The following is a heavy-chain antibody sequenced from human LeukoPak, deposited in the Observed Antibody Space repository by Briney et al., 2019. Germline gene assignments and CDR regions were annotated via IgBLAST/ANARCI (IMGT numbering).Heavy chain of an antibody. CDR1: GYTVTSYY. J-gene: IGHJ4*02. Sequence: VASVKVSCKASGYTVTSYYMHWVRQAPGQGLEWMAILNPSGGSSNYAQKFQGRATLTRATSTGTVYMELSSLRSEDTAVYYCARAYSSSWYDYWGQGTLVTVSS. V-gene: IGHV1-46*01. CDR2: LNPSGGSS. CDR3: ARAYSSSWYDY. D-gene: IGHD6-13*01.